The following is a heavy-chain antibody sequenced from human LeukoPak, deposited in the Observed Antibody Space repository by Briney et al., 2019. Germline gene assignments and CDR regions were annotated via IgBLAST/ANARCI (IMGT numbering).Heavy chain of an antibody. CDR3: AIPSYSSGWYPH. Sequence: PSETLSLTCAVYGGSFSGYYWSWIRQPPGKGLEWIGEINHSGSTNYNPSLKSRVTISVDTSKNQFSLKLSSVTAADTAVYYCAIPSYSSGWYPHWGQGTLVTVSS. CDR2: INHSGST. J-gene: IGHJ1*01. D-gene: IGHD6-19*01. CDR1: GGSFSGYY. V-gene: IGHV4-34*01.